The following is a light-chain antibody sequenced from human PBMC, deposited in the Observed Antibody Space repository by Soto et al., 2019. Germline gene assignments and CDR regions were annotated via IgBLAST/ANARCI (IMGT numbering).Light chain of an antibody. CDR2: GAS. J-gene: IGKJ2*01. Sequence: EIVMTHSPATLSVSPGERATLSCRASQSVSNNLAWYQQKPGQAPRLLIYGASTRATAIPARFSGSGSGTEFTLTISSLQSEDFATYYCQQYNSFFPTFGQGTKLEIK. V-gene: IGKV3-15*01. CDR1: QSVSNN. CDR3: QQYNSFFPT.